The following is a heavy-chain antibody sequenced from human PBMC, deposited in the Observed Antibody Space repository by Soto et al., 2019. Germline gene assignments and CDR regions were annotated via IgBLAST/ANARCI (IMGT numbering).Heavy chain of an antibody. Sequence: ASVKVSCKASGYTFTSYYMHWVRQAPGQGLEWMGIINPSGGSTSYAQKFQGRVTMTRDTSTSTVYMELSSLRSEDTAVYYCARGPGDSSGYYQSAEYFPHRGQGTLVTVSS. CDR3: ARGPGDSSGYYQSAEYFPH. D-gene: IGHD3-22*01. J-gene: IGHJ1*01. V-gene: IGHV1-46*01. CDR1: GYTFTSYY. CDR2: INPSGGST.